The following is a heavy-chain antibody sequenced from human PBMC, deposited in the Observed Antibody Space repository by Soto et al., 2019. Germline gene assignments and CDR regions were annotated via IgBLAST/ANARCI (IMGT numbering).Heavy chain of an antibody. Sequence: ASVKVSCKASGYTFTSYYMHWVRQAPGQGLEWMGIINPSGGSTSYAQKFQGRVTMTRDTSTSTVYMELSSLRSEDTAVYYCARGSDVLLWFGELSDAFDIWGQGTMVTVSS. CDR3: ARGSDVLLWFGELSDAFDI. CDR2: INPSGGST. V-gene: IGHV1-46*03. J-gene: IGHJ3*02. CDR1: GYTFTSYY. D-gene: IGHD3-10*01.